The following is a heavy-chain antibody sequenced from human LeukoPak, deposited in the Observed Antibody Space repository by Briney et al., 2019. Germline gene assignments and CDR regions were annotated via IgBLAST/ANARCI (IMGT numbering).Heavy chain of an antibody. CDR2: ISGSGGST. J-gene: IGHJ4*02. CDR3: ARGVIAATGFDY. CDR1: GFTFSSYA. V-gene: IGHV3-23*01. D-gene: IGHD6-13*01. Sequence: GGSLRLSCAASGFTFSSYAMSWVRQAPGKGLEWVSAISGSGGSTYYADSVKGRFTISRDDAKNSLYLQMNSLKAEDTAVYYCARGVIAATGFDYWGQGTLVTVSS.